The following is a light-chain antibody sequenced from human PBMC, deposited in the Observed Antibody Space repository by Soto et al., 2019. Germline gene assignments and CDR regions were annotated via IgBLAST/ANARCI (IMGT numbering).Light chain of an antibody. J-gene: IGLJ3*02. Sequence: QSALTQPASVSGSPGQSITISCSGTSSDIGDYDYVSWYQQQPDKAPKLMIYDVSDRPSGVSDRFSGSKSGNTASLTISGLRAEDEADYYCASYTSSNSWVFGGGTKVTVL. CDR1: SSDIGDYDY. CDR2: DVS. V-gene: IGLV2-14*03. CDR3: ASYTSSNSWV.